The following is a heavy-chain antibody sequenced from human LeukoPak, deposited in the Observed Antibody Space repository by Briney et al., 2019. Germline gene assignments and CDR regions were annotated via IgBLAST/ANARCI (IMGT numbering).Heavy chain of an antibody. V-gene: IGHV3-23*01. CDR2: ISGSGGST. Sequence: PGGSLRLSCAASGFTFTDYAMTWVRQAPGKGLEWVSAISGSGGSTYYADSVKGRFTISRDNAKNTLFLQMNNLRAEDTAVYYCAKIGPSGSYFDRWGQGTLVTVSS. CDR1: GFTFTDYA. D-gene: IGHD1-26*01. J-gene: IGHJ4*02. CDR3: AKIGPSGSYFDR.